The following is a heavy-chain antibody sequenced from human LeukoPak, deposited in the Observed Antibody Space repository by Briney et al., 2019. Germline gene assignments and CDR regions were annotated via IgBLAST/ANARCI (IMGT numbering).Heavy chain of an antibody. V-gene: IGHV4-59*01. Sequence: KSSETLSLTCTVSGGSISSYYWSWIRQPPGKGLEWIGYIYYSGSTNYNPSLKSRVIISVDTSKNQFSLKLTSVTAADTAVYYCARDAPPSSFDIWGPGTMVTVSS. CDR3: ARDAPPSSFDI. CDR1: GGSISSYY. CDR2: IYYSGST. J-gene: IGHJ3*02.